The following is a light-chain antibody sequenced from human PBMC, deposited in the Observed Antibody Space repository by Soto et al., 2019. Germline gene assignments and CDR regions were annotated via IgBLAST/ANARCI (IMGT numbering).Light chain of an antibody. J-gene: IGLJ2*01. V-gene: IGLV1-44*01. Sequence: QSVLTQSPSASGTPGQRVTISCSGGTSNIGRNTVNWYQQLPRTAPKLLIYSNNLRPSGVPDRFSGSKSGTSASLAISGLQSEDEADYYCAAWDDGLNGPLFGGGTKLTVL. CDR3: AAWDDGLNGPL. CDR1: TSNIGRNT. CDR2: SNN.